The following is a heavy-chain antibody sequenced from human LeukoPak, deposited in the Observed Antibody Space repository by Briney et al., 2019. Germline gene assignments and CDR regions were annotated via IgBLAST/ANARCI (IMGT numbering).Heavy chain of an antibody. J-gene: IGHJ6*02. V-gene: IGHV3-21*04. CDR2: ISSSSSYI. CDR3: ARDLPGDIVATIFGRHYYYGMDV. D-gene: IGHD5-12*01. Sequence: PGGSLRLSCAASGFTFRSYSMNWVRQAPGKGLEWVSSISSSSSYIYYADSVKGRFTISRDNAKNSLYLQMNSLRAEDTAVYYCARDLPGDIVATIFGRHYYYGMDVWGQGTTVTVSS. CDR1: GFTFRSYS.